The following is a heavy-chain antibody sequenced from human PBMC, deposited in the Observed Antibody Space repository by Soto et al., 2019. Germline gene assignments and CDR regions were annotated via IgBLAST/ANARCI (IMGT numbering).Heavy chain of an antibody. CDR2: VYHTGNA. Sequence: SETLSLPCTVCGGSITTSGYSGSWIRLPPGKALEWIGYVYHTGNAYPKPSLKSRVTISLDRSKNQFSLKMTSVTAADTALYYCASRPFYYYGLDVWGQGTTVTVSS. CDR3: ASRPFYYYGLDV. V-gene: IGHV4-30-2*01. CDR1: GGSITTSGYS. J-gene: IGHJ6*02.